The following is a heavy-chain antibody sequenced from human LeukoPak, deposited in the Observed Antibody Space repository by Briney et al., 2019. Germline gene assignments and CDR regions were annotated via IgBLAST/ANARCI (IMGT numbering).Heavy chain of an antibody. CDR1: GFTFSSYG. V-gene: IGHV3-30*02. CDR2: IRYDGSNK. CDR3: AKDWVTIFGVEVDY. J-gene: IGHJ4*02. Sequence: GGSLRLSCAASGFTFSSYGMHWVRQAPGKGLEWVAFIRYDGSNKYYADSVKGRFTISRDNSKNTLYLQMNSLRAEDTAVYYCAKDWVTIFGVEVDYWGQGTLVTVSS. D-gene: IGHD3-3*01.